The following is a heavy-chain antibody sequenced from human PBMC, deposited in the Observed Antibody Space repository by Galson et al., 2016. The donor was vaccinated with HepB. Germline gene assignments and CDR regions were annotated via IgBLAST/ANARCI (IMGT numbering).Heavy chain of an antibody. V-gene: IGHV6-1*01. CDR1: GDSVSANSVA. CDR3: ARGRLAMAAAGTGYYNMDV. J-gene: IGHJ6*02. Sequence: CAISGDSVSANSVAWNWIRQSPSRGLEWLGRTYYRSNWYNDYSVSVKGRITFNADTSKNQVSLHMNSVTAADTAVYYCARGRLAMAAAGTGYYNMDVWGQGTTVTVSS. CDR2: TYYRSNWYN. D-gene: IGHD6-13*01.